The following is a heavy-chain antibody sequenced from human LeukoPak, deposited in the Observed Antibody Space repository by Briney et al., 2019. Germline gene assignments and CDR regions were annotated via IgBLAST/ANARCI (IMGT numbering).Heavy chain of an antibody. J-gene: IGHJ4*02. CDR3: SRAREYYDILTGYSSYYFDY. V-gene: IGHV3-53*01. Sequence: GGSLRLSCTASGFTVSSNYMSWVRQAPGKGLEWVSVIYSGGSTYYADSVKGRFTTSRDSSKNTLYLQMNSLRAEDTAVYYCSRAREYYDILTGYSSYYFDYWGQGTLVTVSS. D-gene: IGHD3-9*01. CDR1: GFTVSSNY. CDR2: IYSGGST.